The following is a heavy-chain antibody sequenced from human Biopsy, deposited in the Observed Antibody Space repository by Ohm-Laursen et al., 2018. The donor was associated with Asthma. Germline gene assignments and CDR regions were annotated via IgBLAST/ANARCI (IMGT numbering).Heavy chain of an antibody. J-gene: IGHJ3*02. V-gene: IGHV3-30*04. D-gene: IGHD1-26*01. CDR1: GFAFSSYA. Sequence: SLRLSCAASGFAFSSYAMHWVRQAPGKGLEWVASLSHDENNRYYADSMRGRFTISRDNSKTSLYLQMNSLRDGDTAVYFCAKNSRRGSHDPFDIWGQGTMVTVSS. CDR3: AKNSRRGSHDPFDI. CDR2: LSHDENNR.